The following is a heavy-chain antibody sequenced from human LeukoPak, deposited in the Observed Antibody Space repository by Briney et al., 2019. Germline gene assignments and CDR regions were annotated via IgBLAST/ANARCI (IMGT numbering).Heavy chain of an antibody. V-gene: IGHV1-2*02. Sequence: ASVKVSCKPSGYTLTDYHMQWVRQAPGQGLEWMGWINPNTGGTDYAQKFQGRVTMTRDTSTSTAYMELSRLRSDDTAVYYCARVGYCSSTSCHFLDYWGQGTLVTVSS. CDR3: ARVGYCSSTSCHFLDY. CDR1: GYTLTDYH. J-gene: IGHJ4*02. D-gene: IGHD2-2*01. CDR2: INPNTGGT.